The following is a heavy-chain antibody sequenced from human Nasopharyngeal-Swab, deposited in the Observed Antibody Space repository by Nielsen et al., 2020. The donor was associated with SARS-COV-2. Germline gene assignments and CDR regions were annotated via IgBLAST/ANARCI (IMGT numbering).Heavy chain of an antibody. J-gene: IGHJ4*02. Sequence: GGSLRLSCAASGFTFSNFAMSWVRQAPGKGLEWVAAISSSGGSTYYADSVEGRFTISRDHSKSTLYLQLNSLRADDTAIYYCAKGQSAYARFDSWGRGTPVTVSS. V-gene: IGHV3-23*01. D-gene: IGHD3-3*01. CDR2: ISSSGGST. CDR3: AKGQSAYARFDS. CDR1: GFTFSNFA.